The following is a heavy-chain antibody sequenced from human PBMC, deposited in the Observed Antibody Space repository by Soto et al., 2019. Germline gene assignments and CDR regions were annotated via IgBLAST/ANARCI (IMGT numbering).Heavy chain of an antibody. D-gene: IGHD5-18*01. CDR2: IYSGGST. V-gene: IGHV3-53*01. J-gene: IGHJ4*02. CDR3: ARGGSRRLQLWFVFDY. Sequence: EVQLVESGGGLIQPGGSLRLSCAASGFTVSSNYMSWVRQAPGKGLEWVSVIYSGGSTYYADSVKDRFTISRDNSKNTLYLQLDGLRAEDTAVYYCARGGSRRLQLWFVFDYWGQGTLVNVSS. CDR1: GFTVSSNY.